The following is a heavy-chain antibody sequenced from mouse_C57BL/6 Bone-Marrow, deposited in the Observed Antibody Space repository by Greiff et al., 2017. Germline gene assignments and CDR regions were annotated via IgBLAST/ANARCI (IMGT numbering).Heavy chain of an antibody. CDR2: IDPSDSYT. CDR3: ARWTIYYYGSSYGGFDY. D-gene: IGHD1-1*01. V-gene: IGHV1-69*01. J-gene: IGHJ2*01. Sequence: QVQLQQPGAELVMPGASVKLSCKASGYTFTSYWMHWVKQRPGQGLEWIGEIDPSDSYTNYNQKFKGKSTLTVDKSSSTAYMQLSSLTSEDSAVYYCARWTIYYYGSSYGGFDYWGQGTTLTVSS. CDR1: GYTFTSYW.